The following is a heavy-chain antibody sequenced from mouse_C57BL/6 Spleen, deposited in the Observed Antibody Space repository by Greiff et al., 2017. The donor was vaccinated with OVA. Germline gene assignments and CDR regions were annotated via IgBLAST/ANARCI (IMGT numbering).Heavy chain of an antibody. Sequence: VKLMESGPELVKPGASVKISCKASGYAFSSSWMNWVKQRPGKGLAWIGRIYPGDGDTNYNGKFKGKATLTADKSSSTAYMQLSSLTSEDSAVYFCAKDYGSSGSFDVWGTGTTVTVSS. CDR2: IYPGDGDT. CDR3: AKDYGSSGSFDV. D-gene: IGHD1-1*01. CDR1: GYAFSSSW. V-gene: IGHV1-82*01. J-gene: IGHJ1*03.